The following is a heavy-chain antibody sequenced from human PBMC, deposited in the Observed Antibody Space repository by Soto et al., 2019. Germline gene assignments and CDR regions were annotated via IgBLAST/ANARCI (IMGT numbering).Heavy chain of an antibody. CDR1: GFSLSSREMA. Sequence: SGPALVNPTPTLTLTCTFSGFSLSSREMAVGWIRQPPGKALEWLTLVYLDDGARYRPSESDRLTIRKDTSKNQVILMMTNMDPVDTGTSFCAHFDAPVRSPNEALDVWGQGTTVTV. J-gene: IGHJ3*01. CDR3: AHFDAPVRSPNEALDV. D-gene: IGHD3-10*01. CDR2: VYLDDGA. V-gene: IGHV2-5*02.